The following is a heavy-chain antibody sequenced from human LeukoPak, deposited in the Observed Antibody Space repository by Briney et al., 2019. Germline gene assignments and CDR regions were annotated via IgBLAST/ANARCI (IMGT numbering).Heavy chain of an antibody. J-gene: IGHJ6*02. D-gene: IGHD3-10*01. V-gene: IGHV3-48*02. CDR2: ITTSSSTI. CDR3: AREYGSGNGYYYGMDV. Sequence: GGSLRLSCAASGXTFSSYDMIWVRQAPGKGLEWVSYITTSSSTIYYADSVKGRFTVSRDNAKNSLYLQMNSLRDEDTAVYFCAREYGSGNGYYYGMDVWGQGTTVTVSS. CDR1: GXTFSSYD.